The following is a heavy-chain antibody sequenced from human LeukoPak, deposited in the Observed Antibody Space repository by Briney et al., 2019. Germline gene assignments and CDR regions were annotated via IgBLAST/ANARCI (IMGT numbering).Heavy chain of an antibody. CDR2: IYYSGST. J-gene: IGHJ4*02. V-gene: IGHV4-39*07. CDR1: GGSISSSSYY. CDR3: ARDVIAGAAAGTVY. D-gene: IGHD6-13*01. Sequence: KASETLSLTCAVSGGSISSSSYYWGWIRQPPGKGLEWIGSIYYSGSTYYNPSLKSRVTISVDTSKNQFSPKLSSVTAADAAVYYCARDVIAGAAAGTVYWGQGTLVTVSS.